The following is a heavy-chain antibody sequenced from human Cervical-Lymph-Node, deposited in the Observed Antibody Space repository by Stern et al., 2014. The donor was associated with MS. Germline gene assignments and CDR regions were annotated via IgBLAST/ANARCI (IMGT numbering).Heavy chain of an antibody. CDR1: GGSLSTLD. J-gene: IGHJ4*02. D-gene: IGHD6-13*01. V-gene: IGHV1-69*19. Sequence: QLVQSGAEVKRPESSVKVSCKASGGSLSTLDISWVRQAPEQGLEWVGEIMPLFGTANYAQKFKGRLTITADESTSTVYMELSSLKSEDTAIYFCARHQAGIAANWGQGTLVTVTS. CDR3: ARHQAGIAAN. CDR2: IMPLFGTA.